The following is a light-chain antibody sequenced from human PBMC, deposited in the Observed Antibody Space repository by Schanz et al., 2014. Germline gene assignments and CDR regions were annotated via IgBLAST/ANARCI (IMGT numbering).Light chain of an antibody. V-gene: IGLV1-40*01. J-gene: IGLJ1*01. Sequence: QSVLTQPPSASGTPGQRVTISCSGSSSNIGRNPVNWYQQLPGTAPKLLIYGNSNRPSGVPDRFSGSKSGTSASLAITGLQAEDEADYYCQSYDSSLSGCVFGTGTKLTVL. CDR3: QSYDSSLSGCV. CDR2: GNS. CDR1: SSNIGRNP.